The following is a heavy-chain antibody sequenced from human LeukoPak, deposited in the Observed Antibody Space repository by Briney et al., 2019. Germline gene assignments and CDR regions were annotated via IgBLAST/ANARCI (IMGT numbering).Heavy chain of an antibody. CDR3: ARPGPTGYYDAFDI. D-gene: IGHD3-22*01. Sequence: GESLKISCKGSGYSFTTSWIAWVRQMPGKGLEWMGIIYPGDSDTRFSPSFQGQVTISADKSISAAYLQWSSLKVSDTAMYYCARPGPTGYYDAFDIWGQGTMVTVSS. V-gene: IGHV5-51*01. CDR1: GYSFTTSW. J-gene: IGHJ3*02. CDR2: IYPGDSDT.